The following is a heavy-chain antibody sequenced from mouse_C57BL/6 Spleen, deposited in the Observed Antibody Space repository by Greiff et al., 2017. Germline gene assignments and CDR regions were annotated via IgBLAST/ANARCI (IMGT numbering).Heavy chain of an antibody. V-gene: IGHV14-2*01. CDR3: ARKGYFGY. CDR2: IGPEDGET. CDR1: GFNFNDYY. J-gene: IGHJ2*01. Sequence: VQLQQSGAELVKPGASVKLSCTASGFNFNDYYMHWVKQRTEQGLEWIGRIGPEDGETKYAPEFKCKATITADTTSNTAYLQLSSLSSEDTAVYYCARKGYFGYWGQGTTLTVSS.